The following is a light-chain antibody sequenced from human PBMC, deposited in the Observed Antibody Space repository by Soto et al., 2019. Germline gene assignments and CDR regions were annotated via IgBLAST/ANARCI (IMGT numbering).Light chain of an antibody. Sequence: QSALTQPASVSGSPGQSITISCTGTHSDFGSYNFVSWYQQHPGKAPKLMIYEASKRPSGVSNRFFGSRSGNTASLTISGLRAEDEADYSCCSYASNSVLVGEGTKLTVL. CDR2: EAS. CDR1: HSDFGSYNF. V-gene: IGLV2-23*01. CDR3: CSYASNSVL. J-gene: IGLJ2*01.